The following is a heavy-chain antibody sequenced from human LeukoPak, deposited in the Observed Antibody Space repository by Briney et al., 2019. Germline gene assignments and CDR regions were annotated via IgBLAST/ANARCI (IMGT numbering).Heavy chain of an antibody. CDR3: AKVGYSGSYYYYYGMDV. D-gene: IGHD1-26*01. J-gene: IGHJ6*02. V-gene: IGHV3-23*01. CDR1: GFTFSNNA. Sequence: PGGSLRLSCAASGFTFSNNAMNWVRQAPGKGLEWVSSISYSGDTTYYADSVKGRFTISRDNSKNTLYLQMNSLRAEDTAVYYCAKVGYSGSYYYYYGMDVWGQGTTVTVSS. CDR2: ISYSGDTT.